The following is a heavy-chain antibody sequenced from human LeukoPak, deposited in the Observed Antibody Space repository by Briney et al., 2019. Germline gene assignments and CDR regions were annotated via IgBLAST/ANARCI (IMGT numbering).Heavy chain of an antibody. CDR1: GFTFSSYG. CDR2: ISYDGSNK. V-gene: IGHV3-30*18. Sequence: PGGSLRLSCAASGFTFSSYGMHWVRQAPGKGLEWVAVISYDGSNKYYADSVKGRFTISRDNSKNTLYLQMNSLRAEDTAVYYCAKDLGIVATTAAFDYWGQGTLVTVSS. D-gene: IGHD5-12*01. J-gene: IGHJ4*02. CDR3: AKDLGIVATTAAFDY.